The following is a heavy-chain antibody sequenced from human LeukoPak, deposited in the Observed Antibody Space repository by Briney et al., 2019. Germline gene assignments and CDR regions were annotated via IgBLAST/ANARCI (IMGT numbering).Heavy chain of an antibody. V-gene: IGHV3-7*01. CDR3: ARDLGDSSSYYYYYGMDV. J-gene: IGHJ6*02. Sequence: GGSLRLSCAASGFTFSSYWMSWVRQAPGKGLEWVANIKQDGSEKYYVDSVKGRFTISRDNAKNSLYLQMNSLRAEDTAVYYCARDLGDSSSYYYYYGMDVWGQGTTVTVSS. D-gene: IGHD6-13*01. CDR1: GFTFSSYW. CDR2: IKQDGSEK.